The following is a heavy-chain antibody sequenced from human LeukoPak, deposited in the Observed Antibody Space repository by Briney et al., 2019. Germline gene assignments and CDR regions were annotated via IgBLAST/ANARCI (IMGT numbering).Heavy chain of an antibody. D-gene: IGHD3-22*01. CDR3: ARHTGVVAITYFDY. J-gene: IGHJ4*02. Sequence: SETLSLTCTVSGGSISSSSYYWGWIRQPPGKGLEWIGSIYYSGSTYYNPSLKSRVTISVDTSKNQFSLKLSSVTAADTAVYYCARHTGVVAITYFDYWGQGTLVTVSS. V-gene: IGHV4-39*01. CDR1: GGSISSSSYY. CDR2: IYYSGST.